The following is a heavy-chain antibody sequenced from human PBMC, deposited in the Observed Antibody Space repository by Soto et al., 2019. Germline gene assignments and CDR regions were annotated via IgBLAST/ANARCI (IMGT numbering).Heavy chain of an antibody. CDR1: GFTFSSYG. CDR2: IWYDGSNK. CDR3: AREGLGYFDWPARKYYFDY. D-gene: IGHD3-9*01. V-gene: IGHV3-33*01. J-gene: IGHJ4*02. Sequence: PGGSLRLSCAASGFTFSSYGMHWVRQAPGKGLEWVAVIWYDGSNKYYADSVKGRFTISRDNSKNTLYLQMDSLRAEDTAVYYSAREGLGYFDWPARKYYFDYWGQGTLVTVSS.